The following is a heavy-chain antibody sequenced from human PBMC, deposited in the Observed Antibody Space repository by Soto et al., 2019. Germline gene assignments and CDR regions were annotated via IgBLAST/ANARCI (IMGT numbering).Heavy chain of an antibody. CDR1: GGSISSYY. D-gene: IGHD1-1*01. V-gene: IGHV4-59*01. J-gene: IGHJ4*02. CDR2: IYYSGST. CDR3: ARVMNWNYDY. Sequence: SETLSLICTVSGGSISSYYWSWIRQPPGKGLEWIGYIYYSGSTNYNPSLKSRVTISVDTSKNQFSLKLSSVTAADTAVYYCARVMNWNYDYWGQGTLVTVSS.